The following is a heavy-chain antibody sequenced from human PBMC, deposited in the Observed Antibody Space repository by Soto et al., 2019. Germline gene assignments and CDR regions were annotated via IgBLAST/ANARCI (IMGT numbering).Heavy chain of an antibody. J-gene: IGHJ4*02. Sequence: QVQLQESGPGLVKPSGTLSLTCAVSGGSISSSNWWSWVRQPPGKGLEWIGAIYHSGSTNYNPSPRSRVTISVDKSKNQFSLKLSSVTAADTAVYYCAQVNSAYYPIDYWGQGTLVTVSS. D-gene: IGHD5-12*01. CDR3: AQVNSAYYPIDY. CDR2: IYHSGST. CDR1: GGSISSSNW. V-gene: IGHV4-4*02.